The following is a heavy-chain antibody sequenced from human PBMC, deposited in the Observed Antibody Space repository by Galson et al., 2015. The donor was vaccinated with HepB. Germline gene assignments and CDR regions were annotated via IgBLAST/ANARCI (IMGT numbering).Heavy chain of an antibody. CDR1: GVSIRNNRYY. D-gene: IGHD2-21*01. J-gene: IGHJ4*02. CDR2: IYYTENT. CDR3: ARAADDSRTHLWSD. Sequence: SETLSLTCSVSGVSIRNNRYYWGWIRQSPGKGLEWLGNIYYTENTYYNPSLNGRLTVSQDKSKNHFSLNLRSVTAADTAVYYCARAADDSRTHLWSDWGQGTRVIVSS. V-gene: IGHV4-39*02.